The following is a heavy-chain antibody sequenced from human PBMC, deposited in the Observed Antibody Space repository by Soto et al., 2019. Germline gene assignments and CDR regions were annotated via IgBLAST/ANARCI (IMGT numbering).Heavy chain of an antibody. J-gene: IGHJ3*02. CDR3: ARDRGWLRTNDAFDI. Sequence: ASVKVSCKASGYTFTSYYMHWVRQAPGQGLEWMGIINPSGGSTSYAQKFQGRVTMTRDTSSSTVYMELSSLRSEDTAVYYCARDRGWLRTNDAFDIWGQGTMVTVSS. CDR2: INPSGGST. CDR1: GYTFTSYY. V-gene: IGHV1-46*01. D-gene: IGHD5-12*01.